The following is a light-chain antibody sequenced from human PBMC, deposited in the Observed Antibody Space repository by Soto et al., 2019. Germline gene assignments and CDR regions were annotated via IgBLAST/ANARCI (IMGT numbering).Light chain of an antibody. J-gene: IGKJ3*01. CDR3: QKHDGVPL. V-gene: IGKV1-33*01. Sequence: DIQLTQSPSSLSASVGDRVTITCQASQDISNHLNWYQQKPGKAPNLLIYDASDLETGVASRFSGGGSGTFFSFTINSLQPEDIATYYCQKHDGVPLFGPGTKVEIK. CDR2: DAS. CDR1: QDISNH.